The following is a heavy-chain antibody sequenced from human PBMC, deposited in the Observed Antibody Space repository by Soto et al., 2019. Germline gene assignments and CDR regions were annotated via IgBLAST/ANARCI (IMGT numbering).Heavy chain of an antibody. CDR3: ARPNMWYGKIQA. V-gene: IGHV4-59*01. CDR2: MFYSGTT. D-gene: IGHD2-15*01. CDR1: GASMIGNY. Sequence: QVQLQESGPGLVKPSETLSLTCTVSGASMIGNYWTWVRQPPGKGLEWIGNMFYSGTTNYNPSLKSRVTMSLDTSMNQFSLRLSSVTAADTAVYYCARPNMWYGKIQAWGQGILVTVSS. J-gene: IGHJ1*01.